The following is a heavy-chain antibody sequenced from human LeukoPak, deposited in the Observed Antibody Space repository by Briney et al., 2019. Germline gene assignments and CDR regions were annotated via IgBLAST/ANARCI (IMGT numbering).Heavy chain of an antibody. Sequence: SETLSLTCTVSGGSISSYYWSWIRQPPGKGLEWIGYIYYSGSTNYNPSLKSRVTISVDTSKNQFSLKLSSVTAADTAVYYCARSLTKTRCSGGSCYPYYYYGMDVWGQGTTVTVSS. CDR2: IYYSGST. J-gene: IGHJ6*02. CDR1: GGSISSYY. CDR3: ARSLTKTRCSGGSCYPYYYYGMDV. D-gene: IGHD2-15*01. V-gene: IGHV4-59*08.